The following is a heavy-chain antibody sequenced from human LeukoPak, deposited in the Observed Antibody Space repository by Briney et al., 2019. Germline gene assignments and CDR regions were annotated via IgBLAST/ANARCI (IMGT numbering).Heavy chain of an antibody. CDR3: ASSSPFGRGLLPSYYYYGMDV. D-gene: IGHD3-22*01. Sequence: GGSLRLSCAASTFTFSSSAMNWVRQAPGKGLEWVSAISGGGGSTYYADSVKGRFTISRDNSKNTLYLQMNSLRAEDTAVYYCASSSPFGRGLLPSYYYYGMDVWGQGTTVTVSS. V-gene: IGHV3-23*01. J-gene: IGHJ6*02. CDR1: TFTFSSSA. CDR2: ISGGGGST.